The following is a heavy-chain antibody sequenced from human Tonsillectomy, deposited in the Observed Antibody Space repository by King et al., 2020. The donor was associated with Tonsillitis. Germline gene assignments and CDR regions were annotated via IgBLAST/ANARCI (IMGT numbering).Heavy chain of an antibody. V-gene: IGHV1-2*02. CDR3: ARDVRFGDND. CDR2: ISPNSGGT. D-gene: IGHD3-10*01. Sequence: VQLVESGAEVKKPGASVKGSCKASGYTFTGYYMHWVRQAPGQGLEWMGGISPNSGGTNYAQKFQGRVTMTRGTSISTAYMELSRLRSDDTAVYYCARDVRFGDNDWGQGTLVTVSS. J-gene: IGHJ4*02. CDR1: GYTFTGYY.